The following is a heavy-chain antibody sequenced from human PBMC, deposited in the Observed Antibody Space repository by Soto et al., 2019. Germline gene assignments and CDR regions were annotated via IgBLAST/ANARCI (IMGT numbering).Heavy chain of an antibody. CDR3: ARDQQRDSSAYDAFDI. V-gene: IGHV1-18*01. CDR2: ISAYNGNT. J-gene: IGHJ3*02. CDR1: GYTFTSYG. Sequence: QVQLVQSGAEVKKPGASVKVSCMASGYTFTSYGITWVRQASGQGLEWMGWISAYNGNTNYAQKLQGRVTMTRDTSTNTAYMELKSLRSDDTAVYYCARDQQRDSSAYDAFDIWGQGTTVTVSS. D-gene: IGHD3-22*01.